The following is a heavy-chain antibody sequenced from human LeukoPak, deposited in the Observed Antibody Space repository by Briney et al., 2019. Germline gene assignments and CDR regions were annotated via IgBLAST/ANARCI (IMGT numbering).Heavy chain of an antibody. V-gene: IGHV1-24*01. D-gene: IGHD4-11*01. CDR1: GYTLTELS. CDR2: FDPEDGET. Sequence: ASVKVSCKVSGYTLTELSMHWVRQAPGKGLEWMGGFDPEDGETIYAQKFQGRVTTTEDTSTDTAYMELSSLRSEDTAVYYCATGMTTVPHWGQGTLVTVSS. J-gene: IGHJ4*02. CDR3: ATGMTTVPH.